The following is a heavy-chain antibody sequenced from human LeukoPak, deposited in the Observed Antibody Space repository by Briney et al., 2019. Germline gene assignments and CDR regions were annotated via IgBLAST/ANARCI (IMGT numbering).Heavy chain of an antibody. CDR1: GYTFTSYY. CDR3: ARAMATTHDAFDI. CDR2: INPSGGST. Sequence: ASVKVSCKASGYTFTSYYMHWVRQAPGQGLEWMGIINPSGGSTSYAQKFQGRVTMTRDMYTSTVYMELSSLRSEDTAVYYCARAMATTHDAFDIWGQGTMVTVSS. V-gene: IGHV1-46*01. J-gene: IGHJ3*02. D-gene: IGHD5-24*01.